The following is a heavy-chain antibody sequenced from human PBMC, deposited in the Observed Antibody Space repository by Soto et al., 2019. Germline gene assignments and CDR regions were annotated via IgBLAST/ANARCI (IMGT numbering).Heavy chain of an antibody. CDR2: IYYSGSA. D-gene: IGHD3-10*01. V-gene: IGHV4-61*01. Sequence: LSLTCTVSGDSVTSVSDYWSWIRQPPGKGLEWIGYIYYSGSADYNPSLGSRVTISIDTSKNQFSLKLTSVTAADTAVYYCARGVGFGYYYYHMDLWGQGTTVTVSS. J-gene: IGHJ6*02. CDR1: GDSVTSVSDY. CDR3: ARGVGFGYYYYHMDL.